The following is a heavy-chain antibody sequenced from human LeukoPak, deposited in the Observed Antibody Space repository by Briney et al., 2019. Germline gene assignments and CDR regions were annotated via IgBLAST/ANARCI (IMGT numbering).Heavy chain of an antibody. CDR3: ARDTAGGSYSPDY. CDR2: IKQDGSEK. J-gene: IGHJ4*02. Sequence: GGSLRLSCAASGFTFSSYWMSWVRQAPGKGLEWVANIKQDGSEKYYVDSVKGRFTISRDNSKNTLYLQMNSLRAEDTGVYYCARDTAGGSYSPDYWGQGTLVTVSS. CDR1: GFTFSSYW. V-gene: IGHV3-7*01. D-gene: IGHD1-26*01.